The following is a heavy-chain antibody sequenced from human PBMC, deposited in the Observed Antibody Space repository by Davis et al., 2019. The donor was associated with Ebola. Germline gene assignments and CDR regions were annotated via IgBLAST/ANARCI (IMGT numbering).Heavy chain of an antibody. V-gene: IGHV1-18*04. CDR2: INPHNGNT. CDR3: ARAQFPTTSDH. J-gene: IGHJ4*02. D-gene: IGHD1-1*01. Sequence: AASVKVSCKASGYTFTSYGITWVRQAPGQGLEWMGWINPHNGNTNYAQNVQGRVIMTSDTATPTAYMEVGSLRSDDTAVYYCARAQFPTTSDHWGQGTLVTVSS. CDR1: GYTFTSYG.